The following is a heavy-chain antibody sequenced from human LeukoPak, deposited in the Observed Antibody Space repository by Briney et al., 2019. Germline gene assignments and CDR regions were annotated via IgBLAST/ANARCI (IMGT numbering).Heavy chain of an antibody. J-gene: IGHJ2*01. V-gene: IGHV3-9*01. Sequence: SLRLSCAASGFTFDDYAMHWVRQAPGKGLEWVSGISWNSGSIGYADSVKGRFTISRDNAKNSLYLQMNSLRAEDTALYYCAKGSGHIVVVTAYLYFDLWAVAPWSLSPQ. CDR2: ISWNSGSI. CDR1: GFTFDDYA. D-gene: IGHD2-21*02. CDR3: AKGSGHIVVVTAYLYFDL.